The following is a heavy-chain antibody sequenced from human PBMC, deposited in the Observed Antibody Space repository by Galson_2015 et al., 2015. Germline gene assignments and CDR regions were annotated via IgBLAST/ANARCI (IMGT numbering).Heavy chain of an antibody. V-gene: IGHV3-74*01. Sequence: SLRLSCAASGFTFSHHWMHWVRQSPGKGLVWVSRINIDGSSTTYADSVEGRFTMSRDNARNTLYLQMESLRAEDTAVYYCAREKRSRFVEWVPDAFDIWGPGTMVTV. D-gene: IGHD3-3*01. CDR3: AREKRSRFVEWVPDAFDI. J-gene: IGHJ3*02. CDR1: GFTFSHHW. CDR2: INIDGSST.